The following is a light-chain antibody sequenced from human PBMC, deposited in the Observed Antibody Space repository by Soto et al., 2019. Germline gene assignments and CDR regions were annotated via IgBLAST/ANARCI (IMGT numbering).Light chain of an antibody. CDR1: QSVSSNY. CDR2: GAS. CDR3: QKYSDSPRLT. V-gene: IGKV3-20*01. Sequence: ELVLTQSPGTLSLSPGERAILSCRASQSVSSNYLARYQQKPGQAPRLLIYGASSRATGIPDRFSGSGSGTDFTITISRLKPEDYAVYYCQKYSDSPRLTVGGATKLE. J-gene: IGKJ4*01.